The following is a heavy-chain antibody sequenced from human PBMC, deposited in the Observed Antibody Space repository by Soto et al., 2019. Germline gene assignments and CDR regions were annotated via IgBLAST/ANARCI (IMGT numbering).Heavy chain of an antibody. V-gene: IGHV1-8*01. CDR2: MNPSTGNT. Sequence: QVQLVQSGAEVKKPGASVKVSCKASGYTFTSYDIIWVRQATGQGLEWMGWMNPSTGNTDSAEKFQGRLTMTRNTSISPVYMELSSLSFEDTAVYYCARGRIIVAGGFDPWGQGTRVTVSS. CDR1: GYTFTSYD. CDR3: ARGRIIVAGGFDP. J-gene: IGHJ5*02. D-gene: IGHD6-19*01.